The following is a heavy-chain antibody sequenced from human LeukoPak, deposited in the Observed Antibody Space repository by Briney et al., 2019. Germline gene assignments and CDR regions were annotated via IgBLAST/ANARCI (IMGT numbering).Heavy chain of an antibody. CDR2: IHYDGAT. CDR1: GGSISGRRYY. Sequence: SETLSLTCSVSGGSISGRRYYWGWIRQPPGRGLEWIGSIHYDGATYYNPSLKSRVTMSVDTSKNQVSLKLRSGTAADTAVYYCARGVSYGYSGYFDYWGQGTLVTVSS. D-gene: IGHD5-18*01. J-gene: IGHJ4*02. CDR3: ARGVSYGYSGYFDY. V-gene: IGHV4-39*01.